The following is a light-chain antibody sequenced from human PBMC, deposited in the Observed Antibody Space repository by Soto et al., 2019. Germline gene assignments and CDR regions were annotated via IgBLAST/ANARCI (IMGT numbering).Light chain of an antibody. Sequence: DIVMTQSPDSLAVSLGERATINCKSSQSVLYSSNNKNYLAWYQQKPGQPPKLLIYWASTRESGVPDRFSGSGSGTDFTLTISSLQAEDVAVYYCQQYYSTLYTFGQGTMLEIK. CDR3: QQYYSTLYT. CDR2: WAS. CDR1: QSVLYSSNNKNY. J-gene: IGKJ2*01. V-gene: IGKV4-1*01.